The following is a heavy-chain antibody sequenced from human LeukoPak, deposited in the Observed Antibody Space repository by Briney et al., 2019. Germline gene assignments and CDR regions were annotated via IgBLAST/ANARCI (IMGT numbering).Heavy chain of an antibody. CDR3: ARVSYGDSGYFDY. CDR2: IKSDGSST. Sequence: GGSLRLSCGASGFTFSSYWMHWVRQAPGQGLVWVARIKSDGSSTAYADSVKGRFTISRDNAKNTLSLQMNSLRAEDTAVYYCARVSYGDSGYFDYWGQGTLVTVSS. V-gene: IGHV3-74*01. CDR1: GFTFSSYW. J-gene: IGHJ4*02. D-gene: IGHD4-17*01.